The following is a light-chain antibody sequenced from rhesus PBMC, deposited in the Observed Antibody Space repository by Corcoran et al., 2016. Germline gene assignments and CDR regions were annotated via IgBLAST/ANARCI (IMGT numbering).Light chain of an antibody. Sequence: QVILTQSPATLSLSPGERATLSCRASQSVSSYLAWYQQKPGQAPRLLIYGASSRATGIPDRFSGRGAGTDFTLTISRLEPEDVGVYHCYQHSSGYSFGQGTKVEIK. J-gene: IGKJ2*01. CDR2: GAS. CDR3: YQHSSGYS. V-gene: IGKV3-10*01. CDR1: QSVSSY.